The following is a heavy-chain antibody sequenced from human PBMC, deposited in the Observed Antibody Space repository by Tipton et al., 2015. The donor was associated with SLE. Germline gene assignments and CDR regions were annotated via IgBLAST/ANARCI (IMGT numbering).Heavy chain of an antibody. CDR2: IKQDGSEK. J-gene: IGHJ4*02. CDR3: AREGYYGSGSYSDFDY. D-gene: IGHD3-10*01. CDR1: GFTFSSYW. Sequence: SLRLSCAASGFTFSSYWMSWVRQAPGKGLEWVANIKQDGSEKYYVDSVKGRFTISRDNAKNSLYLQMNSLRAEDTAVYYCAREGYYGSGSYSDFDYWGQGTLVTVSS. V-gene: IGHV3-7*01.